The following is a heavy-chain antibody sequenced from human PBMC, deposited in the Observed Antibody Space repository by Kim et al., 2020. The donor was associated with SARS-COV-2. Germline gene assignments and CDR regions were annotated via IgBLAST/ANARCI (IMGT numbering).Heavy chain of an antibody. CDR1: GGTFSSYA. CDR2: IIPIFGTA. D-gene: IGHD3-10*01. Sequence: SVKVSCKASGGTFSSYAISWVRQAPGQGLEWMGGIIPIFGTANYAQKFQGRVTITADESTSTAYMELSSLRSEDTAVYYCARESVTMVRGVITNPIDYWGQGTLVTVSS. CDR3: ARESVTMVRGVITNPIDY. V-gene: IGHV1-69*13. J-gene: IGHJ4*02.